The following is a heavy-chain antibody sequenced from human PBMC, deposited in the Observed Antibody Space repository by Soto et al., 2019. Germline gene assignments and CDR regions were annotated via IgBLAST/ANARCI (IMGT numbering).Heavy chain of an antibody. CDR3: ARADYGGEYFQH. CDR1: GFTFSSYA. V-gene: IGHV3-30-3*01. J-gene: IGHJ1*01. CDR2: ISYDGSKK. D-gene: IGHD4-17*01. Sequence: QVQLVESGGGVVQPGRSLRLSCAASGFTFSSYAMHWVRQAPGKGLEWVAVISYDGSKKYYADSVKGRFTISRDNSKNTLYLQMNSLRPEDTAVYYCARADYGGEYFQHWGQGTLVSVSS.